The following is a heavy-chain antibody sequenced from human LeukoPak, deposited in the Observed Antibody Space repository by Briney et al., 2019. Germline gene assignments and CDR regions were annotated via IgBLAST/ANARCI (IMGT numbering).Heavy chain of an antibody. D-gene: IGHD6-6*01. CDR2: IWNDGSNK. Sequence: GGSLRLSCAASGFIFSSYGMHWVRQAPGKGLEWVAVIWNDGSNKYYADSVKGRFTISRDNSKNTLYLQMNSPRAEDTAVYHCARDPRSSSSYRFDYWGQGTLVTVTS. J-gene: IGHJ4*02. CDR3: ARDPRSSSSYRFDY. V-gene: IGHV3-33*01. CDR1: GFIFSSYG.